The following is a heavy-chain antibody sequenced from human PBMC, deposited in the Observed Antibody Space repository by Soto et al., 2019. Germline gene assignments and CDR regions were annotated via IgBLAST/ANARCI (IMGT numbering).Heavy chain of an antibody. D-gene: IGHD2-2*01. V-gene: IGHV3-48*02. CDR1: GGSVNSADC. J-gene: IGHJ3*02. CDR3: ARVGSTRGAFDI. CDR2: ISSSSRTI. Sequence: TAETLSLTCPVSGGSVNSADCFWRWVRQAPGKGLEWVSYISSSSRTIYYADSVKSRFTISRDNAKNSLYLQMNSLRDPDTAVYYCARVGSTRGAFDIWGQGTMVTVSS.